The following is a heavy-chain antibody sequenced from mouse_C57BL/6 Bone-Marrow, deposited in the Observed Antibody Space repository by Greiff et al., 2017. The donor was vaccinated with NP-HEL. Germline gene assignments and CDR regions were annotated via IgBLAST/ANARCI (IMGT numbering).Heavy chain of an antibody. D-gene: IGHD1-1*01. J-gene: IGHJ3*01. V-gene: IGHV5-4*01. CDR3: ARDGIYYGSSSFAY. CDR2: ISDGGSYT. Sequence: EVKLVESGGGLVKPGGSLKLSCAASGFTFSSYAMSWVRQTPERRLEWVATISDGGSYTYYPDNVKGRFTISRDNAKNNLYLQMSHLKSEDTAMYYCARDGIYYGSSSFAYWGQGTLVTVSA. CDR1: GFTFSSYA.